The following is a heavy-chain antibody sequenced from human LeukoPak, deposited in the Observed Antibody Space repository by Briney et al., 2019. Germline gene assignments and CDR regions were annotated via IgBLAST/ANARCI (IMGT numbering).Heavy chain of an antibody. V-gene: IGHV3-30*03. CDR2: ISYDGSNK. Sequence: PGGSLRLSCAASGFIFSNYGMHWVRQAPGKGLEWVAVISYDGSNKYYADSVKGRFTISRDNSKNTLYLQMNSLRAEDTAVYYCARPYYVAANYYFDYWGQGTLVTVSS. CDR3: ARPYYVAANYYFDY. D-gene: IGHD1-26*01. CDR1: GFIFSNYG. J-gene: IGHJ4*02.